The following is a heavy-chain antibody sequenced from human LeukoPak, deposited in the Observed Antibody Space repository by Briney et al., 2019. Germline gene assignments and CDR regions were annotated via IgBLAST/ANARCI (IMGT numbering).Heavy chain of an antibody. CDR1: GFTFSRYG. J-gene: IGHJ3*01. CDR3: AIEISRLVIHAFDL. D-gene: IGHD3-9*01. V-gene: IGHV3-30*02. CDR2: IQTDGSAK. Sequence: GESLRLSCVSSGFTFSRYGIHWVRQDPGKGLEWVSFIQTDGSAKYYSDSVKGRFTISRDNPKNTVYLQMNSLSTEDTAVYYCAIEISRLVIHAFDLWGQGTMVTVSS.